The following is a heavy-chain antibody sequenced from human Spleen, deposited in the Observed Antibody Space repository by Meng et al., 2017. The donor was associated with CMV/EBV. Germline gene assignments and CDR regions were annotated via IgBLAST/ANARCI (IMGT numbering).Heavy chain of an antibody. CDR1: FTVSNYA. CDR2: ISFDGSNK. CDR3: AREQGVRIFGVVSSFDY. J-gene: IGHJ4*02. Sequence: FTVSNYAMHGVRQAPGKGLEWVAVISFDGSNKFYADSVKGRFTISRDNSRNTLYLQMNSLRAENTAMYYCAREQGVRIFGVVSSFDYWGQGTLVTVSS. D-gene: IGHD3-3*01. V-gene: IGHV3-30*04.